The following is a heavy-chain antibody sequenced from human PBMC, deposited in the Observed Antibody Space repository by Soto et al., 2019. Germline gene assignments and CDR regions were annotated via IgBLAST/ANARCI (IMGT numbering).Heavy chain of an antibody. CDR3: GRRSAVLTHYHQNNWFFDL. Sequence: QITLRESGPTLVKPTQTLTLTCTFSGFSLSTSGVGVGWIRQPPGKALEWLALIYSNDDKRYSPSLRNRLTITKDTSTNQVVLTMTNVDPVDTATYYCGRRSAVLTHYHQNNWFFDLWGRGTLVTVSS. V-gene: IGHV2-5*01. D-gene: IGHD3-9*01. J-gene: IGHJ2*01. CDR2: IYSNDDK. CDR1: GFSLSTSGVG.